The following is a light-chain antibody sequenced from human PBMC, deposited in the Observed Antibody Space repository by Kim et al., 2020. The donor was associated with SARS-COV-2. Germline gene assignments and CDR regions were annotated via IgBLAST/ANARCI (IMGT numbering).Light chain of an antibody. J-gene: IGKJ2*01. CDR1: QDISNY. Sequence: DIQMTQSPSSLSASVGDRVTITCQASQDISNYLNWYQQTPGKAPKLLIYDASNLERGVPSRFRGSVSGTDFTFTISSLQPEDIATYYCQQYDNFPYTFGQGTKLEI. CDR2: DAS. V-gene: IGKV1-33*01. CDR3: QQYDNFPYT.